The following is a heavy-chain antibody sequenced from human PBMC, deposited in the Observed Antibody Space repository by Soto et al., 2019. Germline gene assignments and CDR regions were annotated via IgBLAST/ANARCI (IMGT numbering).Heavy chain of an antibody. CDR2: INDDGITT. CDR1: GFTFTNHW. CDR3: GRWAYRAYWFDP. J-gene: IGHJ5*02. D-gene: IGHD2-21*01. Sequence: VQLVESGGGLVQPGGSLRLSCAASGFTFTNHWMHWVRQAPGKGLVWVSRINDDGITTDYADYVKGRLTISRDNATNTVYLHMNSLRAEDTALYYCGRWAYRAYWFDPWGPGTLVTVSS. V-gene: IGHV3-74*01.